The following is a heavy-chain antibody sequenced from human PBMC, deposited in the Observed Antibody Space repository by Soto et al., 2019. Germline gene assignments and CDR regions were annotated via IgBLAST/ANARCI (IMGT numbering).Heavy chain of an antibody. CDR3: ARDSNWNQALRYFDY. D-gene: IGHD1-1*01. J-gene: IGHJ4*02. V-gene: IGHV3-7*01. CDR1: GFTFSSYW. Sequence: EVQLVESGGGLVQPGGSLRLSCAASGFTFSSYWMSWVRQAPGKGLEWVANIMQDGSEKYYVDSVKGRFTISRDNAKNSLYLQMNSLRAQDTAVYYCARDSNWNQALRYFDYWGQGTLVTVSS. CDR2: IMQDGSEK.